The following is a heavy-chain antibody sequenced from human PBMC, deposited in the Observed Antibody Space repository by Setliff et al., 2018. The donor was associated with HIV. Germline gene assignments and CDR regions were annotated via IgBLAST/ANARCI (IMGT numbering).Heavy chain of an antibody. Sequence: SETLSLTCAVYGGSFSDYYWTWIRQSPGKGLEWIGEINHRGSTNYNPSLKSRVTVSVDTSKNQFSLKLGSVTAADTAMYYCARNPQGSYWVTRYGMDVWGRGNPGHRLL. V-gene: IGHV4-34*01. CDR1: GGSFSDYY. D-gene: IGHD3-10*01. J-gene: IGHJ6*02. CDR2: INHRGST. CDR3: ARNPQGSYWVTRYGMDV.